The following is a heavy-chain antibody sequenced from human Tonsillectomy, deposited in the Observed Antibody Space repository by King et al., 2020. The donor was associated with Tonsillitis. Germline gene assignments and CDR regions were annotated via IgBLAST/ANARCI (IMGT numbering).Heavy chain of an antibody. CDR2: ISTYNGNT. CDR3: ARDGSVLGFDI. Sequence: VQLVESGAEVKKPGASVKVSCKASGYTFTTYGISWVRQAPGQGLEWMGWISTYNGNTNYAQKFRGRVTMTTETSTRTAYMEVRSLRSDETAVYYCARDGSVLGFDIWGQGTMVTVSS. CDR1: GYTFTTYG. V-gene: IGHV1-18*01. J-gene: IGHJ3*02.